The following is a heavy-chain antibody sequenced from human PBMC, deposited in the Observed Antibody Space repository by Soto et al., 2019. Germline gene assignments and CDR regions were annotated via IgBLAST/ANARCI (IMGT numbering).Heavy chain of an antibody. CDR3: ARVGEWLPLNYYFDY. CDR1: GGTFSSYT. J-gene: IGHJ4*02. V-gene: IGHV1-69*02. Sequence: QVQLVQSGAEVKKPGSSVKVSCKASGGTFSSYTISWVRQAPGQGLEWMGRIIPILGIANYAQKFQGRVTIXXDXSXXTAYMELSSLRSEDTAVYYCARVGEWLPLNYYFDYWGQGTLVTVSS. D-gene: IGHD5-12*01. CDR2: IIPILGIA.